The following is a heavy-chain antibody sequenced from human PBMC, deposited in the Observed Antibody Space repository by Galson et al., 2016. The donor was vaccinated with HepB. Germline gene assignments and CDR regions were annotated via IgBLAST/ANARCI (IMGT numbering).Heavy chain of an antibody. Sequence: SLRLSCAASGFTFSSYSMNWVRQAPGKGLEWVSYIRSSSSTIYYADSVKGRFTISRDNAKNSLYLQMNSLRGEDTAVYYCARDRVSGDFWSGYYTGIGMDVWGQGTTVTVSS. J-gene: IGHJ6*02. V-gene: IGHV3-48*01. D-gene: IGHD3-3*01. CDR2: IRSSSSTI. CDR3: ARDRVSGDFWSGYYTGIGMDV. CDR1: GFTFSSYS.